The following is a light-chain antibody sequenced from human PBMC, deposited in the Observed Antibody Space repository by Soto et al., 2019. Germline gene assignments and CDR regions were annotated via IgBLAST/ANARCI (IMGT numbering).Light chain of an antibody. Sequence: DIRMTQSPSSLSASVGDRVTITCRASQSISSYLNWYQQKPGKAPKLLIYAASSLQSGVPSRFSGSGSGTDFTLTISSLQPEDFANYYCQQSYSNPPWTFGQGTKVDIK. CDR2: AAS. V-gene: IGKV1-39*01. CDR3: QQSYSNPPWT. J-gene: IGKJ1*01. CDR1: QSISSY.